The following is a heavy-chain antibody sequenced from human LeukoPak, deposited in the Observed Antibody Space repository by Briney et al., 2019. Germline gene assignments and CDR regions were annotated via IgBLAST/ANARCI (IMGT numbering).Heavy chain of an antibody. V-gene: IGHV4-39*07. Sequence: SETLSLTCTVSGGSINSGSYYWVWIRQPPGKGLEWIGSIYYSGNTYYNPSLESRVTISVDTSKNQFSLNLSSVTAADTAVYYCARDRQQLVRGDYFDYWGQGTLVTVSS. CDR1: GGSINSGSYY. CDR2: IYYSGNT. J-gene: IGHJ4*02. CDR3: ARDRQQLVRGDYFDY. D-gene: IGHD6-13*01.